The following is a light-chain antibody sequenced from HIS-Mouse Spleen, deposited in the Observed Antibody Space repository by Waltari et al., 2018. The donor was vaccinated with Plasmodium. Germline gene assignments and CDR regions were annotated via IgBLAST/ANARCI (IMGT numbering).Light chain of an antibody. Sequence: EIVLTQSPATLSLSPGERATLSCRASQSVSSYLAWYQQKPGQAPRLLIYDASNRATGIPARVSGSGSGTDFTLTSSSLEPEDFAVYYCQQRSKGVTFGGGTKVEIK. J-gene: IGKJ4*01. CDR2: DAS. CDR3: QQRSKGVT. CDR1: QSVSSY. V-gene: IGKV3-11*01.